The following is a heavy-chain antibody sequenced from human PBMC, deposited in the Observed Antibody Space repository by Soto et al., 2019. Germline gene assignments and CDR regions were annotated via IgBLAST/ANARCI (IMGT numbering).Heavy chain of an antibody. CDR1: QFTFSSYA. CDR3: AKDSAQNILVEYCDL. Sequence: VQLLESGGGLVQPGGSLRLSCAASQFTFSSYAMAWVRRTPGKGLEWVAAISGHGGSIYYADSVKGRFTISRDNSKNTLYLQMNSLRAEDTAVYHCAKDSAQNILVEYCDLGGRGTLVSVSS. V-gene: IGHV3-23*01. J-gene: IGHJ2*01. CDR2: ISGHGGSI.